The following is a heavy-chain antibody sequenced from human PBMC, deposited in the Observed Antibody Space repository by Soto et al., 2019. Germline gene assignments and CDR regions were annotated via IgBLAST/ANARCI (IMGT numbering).Heavy chain of an antibody. J-gene: IGHJ6*02. CDR1: GYTFSTYC. Sequence: ASVKVSGKASGYTFSTYCMKYVRQAPGQGLEWMGIINPSGGSTSYAQKFQGRVTMTRDTSTSTVYMELSSLRSEDTAVYYCARDREYYDFWSGPAPNYYYYYGMDVWGQGTTVTVSS. CDR2: INPSGGST. V-gene: IGHV1-46*01. CDR3: ARDREYYDFWSGPAPNYYYYYGMDV. D-gene: IGHD3-3*01.